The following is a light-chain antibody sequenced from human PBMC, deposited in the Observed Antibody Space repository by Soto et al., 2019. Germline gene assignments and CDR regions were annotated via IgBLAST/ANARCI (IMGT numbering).Light chain of an antibody. Sequence: EIVLTQSPGTLSLSPGERATLSCRASQSVSSSYLAWYQQKPGQAPRLLIYGASSRATGIPDRFSGSGSGTDFTLTISRLEPADLAVYYCQQYGSSPYTFGLGTRLEI. CDR2: GAS. CDR3: QQYGSSPYT. V-gene: IGKV3-20*01. CDR1: QSVSSSY. J-gene: IGKJ5*01.